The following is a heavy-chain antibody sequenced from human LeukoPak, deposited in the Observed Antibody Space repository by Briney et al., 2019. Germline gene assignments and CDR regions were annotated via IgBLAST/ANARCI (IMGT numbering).Heavy chain of an antibody. CDR3: ARERGYSYGHWFDP. CDR2: IYTSGST. V-gene: IGHV4-4*09. J-gene: IGHJ5*02. Sequence: PSETLSLTCTVSGGSISSYYWSWIRQPPGKGLEWIGYIYTSGSTNYNPSLKSRVTISVDTSKNLFSLKLSSVTAADTAVYYCARERGYSYGHWFDPWGQGTLVTVSP. D-gene: IGHD5-18*01. CDR1: GGSISSYY.